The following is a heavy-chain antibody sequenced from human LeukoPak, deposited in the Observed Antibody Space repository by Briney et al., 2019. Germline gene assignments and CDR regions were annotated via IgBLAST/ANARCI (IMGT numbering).Heavy chain of an antibody. CDR2: ISAYNGNT. CDR1: GYTFTSYG. D-gene: IGHD5-12*01. CDR3: ASGYSGYDGSGGYFDY. Sequence: ASVKVSCKASGYTFTSYGISWVRQAPGQGLEWMGWISAYNGNTNYAQKLQGRVTMTTDTSTSTAYVELRSLRSDDTAVYYCASGYSGYDGSGGYFDYWGQGTLVTVSS. J-gene: IGHJ4*02. V-gene: IGHV1-18*01.